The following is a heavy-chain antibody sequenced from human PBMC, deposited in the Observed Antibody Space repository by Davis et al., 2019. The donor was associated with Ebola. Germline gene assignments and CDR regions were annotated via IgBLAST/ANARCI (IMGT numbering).Heavy chain of an antibody. CDR1: GGSISSSSYY. CDR2: IYYSGST. V-gene: IGHV4-39*07. D-gene: IGHD6-19*01. CDR3: AREVAGGFDY. J-gene: IGHJ4*02. Sequence: MPGGSLRPSCTAPGGSISSSSYYWGWIRQPPGKGLEWIGSIYYSGSTYYNPSLKSRVTISVDTSKNQFSLKLSSVTAADTAVYYCAREVAGGFDYWGQGTLVTVSS.